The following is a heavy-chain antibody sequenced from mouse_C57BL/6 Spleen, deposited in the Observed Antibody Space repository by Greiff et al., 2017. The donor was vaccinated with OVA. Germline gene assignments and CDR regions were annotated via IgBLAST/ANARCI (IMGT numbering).Heavy chain of an antibody. V-gene: IGHV5-9*01. CDR1: GFTFSSYT. CDR2: ISGGGGNT. J-gene: IGHJ2*01. CDR3: AREGPHFDY. Sequence: EVMLVESGGGLVKPGGSLKLSCAASGFTFSSYTMSWVRQTPEKRLEWVATISGGGGNTYYPDSVKGRFTISRDNAKNTLYLQMSSLRSEDTALYYCAREGPHFDYWGQGTTLTVSS.